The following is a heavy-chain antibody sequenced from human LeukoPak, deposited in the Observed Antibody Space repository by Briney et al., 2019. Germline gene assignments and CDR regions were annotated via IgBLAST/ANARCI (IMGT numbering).Heavy chain of an antibody. CDR3: AKQSYDFWSGYIDY. CDR1: GFTFSSYA. Sequence: PGGSLRLSCAASGFTFSSYAMHWVRQAPGKGLEWVAVISYDGSNKYYADSVKGRFTISRDNSKNTLYLQMNSLRAEDTAVYYCAKQSYDFWSGYIDYWGQGTLVTVSS. CDR2: ISYDGSNK. J-gene: IGHJ4*02. D-gene: IGHD3-3*01. V-gene: IGHV3-30-3*02.